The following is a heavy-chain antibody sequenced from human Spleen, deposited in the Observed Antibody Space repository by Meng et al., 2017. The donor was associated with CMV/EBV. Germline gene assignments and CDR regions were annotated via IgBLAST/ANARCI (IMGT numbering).Heavy chain of an antibody. Sequence: ASVKVSCKAFGYSFTSYGISWVRQAPGQGLEWMGWINPHTGTTHYAQNFQGRVTMTRDTSISTVYMELTHLRSDDTAVYYCARDRDSSGWYIFDYWGQGSLVTVSS. J-gene: IGHJ4*02. CDR3: ARDRDSSGWYIFDY. CDR2: INPHTGTT. V-gene: IGHV1-2*02. D-gene: IGHD6-19*01. CDR1: GYSFTSYG.